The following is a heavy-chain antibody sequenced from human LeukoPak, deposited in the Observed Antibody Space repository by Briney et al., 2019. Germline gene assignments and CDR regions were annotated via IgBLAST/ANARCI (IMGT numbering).Heavy chain of an antibody. CDR2: IYYSGST. CDR3: ARYEAVAGVFDY. D-gene: IGHD6-19*01. J-gene: IGHJ4*02. CDR1: GGSISSNSYY. Sequence: SETLSLTCAVSGGSISSNSYYWGWIRQPPGKGLEWIGSIYYSGSTNYNPSLKSRVTISVDTSKNQFSLKLSSVTAADTAVYYCARYEAVAGVFDYWGQGTLVTVSS. V-gene: IGHV4-39*07.